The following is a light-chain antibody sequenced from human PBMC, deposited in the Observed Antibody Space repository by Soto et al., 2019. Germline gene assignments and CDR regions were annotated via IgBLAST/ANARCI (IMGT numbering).Light chain of an antibody. CDR3: HSYDSSRSVV. Sequence: QSVLTQPPSVSGAPGQRITISCTGSSTNIGAEYDVHWYQQLPGTAPKLIIYGDNNRPSGVPDRFSGSKSGTSASLAISGLQAEDEADYYCHSYDSSRSVVFGGGTQLTVL. CDR1: STNIGAEYD. V-gene: IGLV1-40*01. J-gene: IGLJ3*02. CDR2: GDN.